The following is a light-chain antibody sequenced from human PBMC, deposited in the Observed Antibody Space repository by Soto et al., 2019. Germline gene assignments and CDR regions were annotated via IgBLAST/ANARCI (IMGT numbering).Light chain of an antibody. V-gene: IGKV4-1*01. CDR3: QQYYSTPPT. CDR2: WAS. Sequence: DIVMTQSPDSLAVSLGERATINCKSSRSVLYSSNNENCLAWYQQKPRQPPKLLIYWASTRESGVPDRFSGSGSGTDFTLTISSLQAEDVAVYYCQQYYSTPPTFGQGTKVDI. CDR1: RSVLYSSNNENC. J-gene: IGKJ1*01.